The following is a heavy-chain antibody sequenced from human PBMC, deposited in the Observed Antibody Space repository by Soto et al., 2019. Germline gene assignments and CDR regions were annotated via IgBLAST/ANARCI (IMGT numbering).Heavy chain of an antibody. Sequence: ASVKVSCKASGYTCTSYAMHWVRQAPGQRLEWMGWINAGNGNTKYSQKFQGRVTITRDTSASTAYMELSSLRSEDTAVYYCARGGLVGVVVTAIQTDAFDIWGQGTMVTVSS. J-gene: IGHJ3*02. V-gene: IGHV1-3*01. CDR1: GYTCTSYA. CDR2: INAGNGNT. CDR3: ARGGLVGVVVTAIQTDAFDI. D-gene: IGHD2-21*02.